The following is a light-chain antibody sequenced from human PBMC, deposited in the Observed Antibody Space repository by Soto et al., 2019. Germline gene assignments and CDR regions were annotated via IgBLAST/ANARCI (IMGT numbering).Light chain of an antibody. V-gene: IGKV3-15*01. CDR1: QSVGSK. CDR3: LQYHNLWA. J-gene: IGKJ1*01. Sequence: EIVMTQSPATLSLSPGERATLSCRASQSVGSKLAWYQQRPGQAPRLLIYRASTRATGIPARFSGSGSGTEFTLTISSLQSEDFTVYSCLQYHNLWAFGQGTKVDI. CDR2: RAS.